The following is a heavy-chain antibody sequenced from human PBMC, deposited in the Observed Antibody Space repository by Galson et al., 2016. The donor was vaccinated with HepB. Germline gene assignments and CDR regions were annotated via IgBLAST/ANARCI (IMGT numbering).Heavy chain of an antibody. J-gene: IGHJ4*02. V-gene: IGHV3-23*01. Sequence: SLRLSCAASGFTFSGSAIHWVRQASGKGLEWVSLVTDNGAGTFYADSVKGRFTISRDTSKNTLYLQINSLSADDTAVYYCARLLGGGWYFDYWGQGALVTVSS. CDR2: VTDNGAGT. CDR3: ARLLGGGWYFDY. D-gene: IGHD3-16*01. CDR1: GFTFSGSA.